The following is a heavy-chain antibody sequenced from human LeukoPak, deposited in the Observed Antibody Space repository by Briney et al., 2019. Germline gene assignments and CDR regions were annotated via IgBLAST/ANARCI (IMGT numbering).Heavy chain of an antibody. Sequence: SETLSLTCTVSGGSISTYYWSWIRPPQGQGLEWIGYIHYSGGTNFNPSLKSRVTISIETSKNQFSLKLSSVTAADTAVYFCARVGRGAFDIWGQGTMVTVSS. CDR2: IHYSGGT. D-gene: IGHD1-26*01. CDR1: GGSISTYY. J-gene: IGHJ3*02. V-gene: IGHV4-59*01. CDR3: ARVGRGAFDI.